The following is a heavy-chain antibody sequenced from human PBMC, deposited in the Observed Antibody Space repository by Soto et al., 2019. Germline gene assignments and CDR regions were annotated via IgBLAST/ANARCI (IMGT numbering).Heavy chain of an antibody. J-gene: IGHJ6*02. CDR3: AGGGVVTARNYYGMDV. V-gene: IGHV1-69*13. D-gene: IGHD2-21*02. Sequence: GASGKGSCKGVGGAFSGYAISWVRQAPGQGLEWMGGIIPIFGTAKYAQKFQGRVTITADESTSTAYMELSSLRSEDTAVYYCAGGGVVTARNYYGMDVWGQGTTVPVSS. CDR2: IIPIFGTA. CDR1: GGAFSGYA.